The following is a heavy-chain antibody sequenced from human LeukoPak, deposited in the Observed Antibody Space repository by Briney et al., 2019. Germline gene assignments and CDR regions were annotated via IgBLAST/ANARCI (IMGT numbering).Heavy chain of an antibody. V-gene: IGHV3-30*02. Sequence: GGSLRLSCAASGFTFSSYGMHWVRQAPGKGLEWVAFIRYDGSNKYYADSVKGRFTISRDNSKNTLYLQMNSLRAEDTAVYYCLGDILTGYSRGGYWGQGTLVTVSS. CDR1: GFTFSSYG. CDR3: LGDILTGYSRGGY. D-gene: IGHD3-9*01. CDR2: IRYDGSNK. J-gene: IGHJ4*02.